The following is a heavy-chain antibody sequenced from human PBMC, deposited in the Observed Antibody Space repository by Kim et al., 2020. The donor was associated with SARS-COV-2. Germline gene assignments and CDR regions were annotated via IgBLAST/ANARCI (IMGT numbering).Heavy chain of an antibody. J-gene: IGHJ6*02. D-gene: IGHD4-4*01. V-gene: IGHV3-30*18. CDR3: AKVPRRNYEAYYYYGMDV. CDR2: ISYDGSNK. CDR1: GFTFSSYG. Sequence: GGSLRLSCAASGFTFSSYGMHWVRQAPGKGLEWVAVISYDGSNKYYADSVKGRFTISRDNSKNTLYLQMNSLRAEDTAVYYCAKVPRRNYEAYYYYGMDVWGPGTTGTLS.